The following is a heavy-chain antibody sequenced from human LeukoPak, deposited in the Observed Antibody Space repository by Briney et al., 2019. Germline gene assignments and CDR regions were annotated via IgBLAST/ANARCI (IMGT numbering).Heavy chain of an antibody. J-gene: IGHJ3*02. D-gene: IGHD3-22*01. CDR1: GYTFTSYA. Sequence: GASVKVSCKASGYTFTSYAMHWVRQAPGQRLEWMGWINAGNGNTKYSQKFQGRVTITRDTSASTAYMELSSLRSEDTAVYYCASLTYYYDSSGYYRAPFDIWGQGTMVTVSS. V-gene: IGHV1-3*01. CDR3: ASLTYYYDSSGYYRAPFDI. CDR2: INAGNGNT.